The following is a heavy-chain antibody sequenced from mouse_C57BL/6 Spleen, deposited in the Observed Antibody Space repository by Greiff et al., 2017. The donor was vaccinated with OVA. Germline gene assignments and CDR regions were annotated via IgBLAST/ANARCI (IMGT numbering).Heavy chain of an antibody. J-gene: IGHJ2*01. Sequence: EVQLHQSGPELVKPGASVKIPCKASGYTFTDYNMDWVKQSHGKRLAWIGDINPNNGGTIYNQKFKGKATLTVDKSSSTAYMELRSLTSADTAVYYCARVSNHVDYWGQGTTLTVSS. CDR3: ARVSNHVDY. V-gene: IGHV1-18*01. D-gene: IGHD2-5*01. CDR2: INPNNGGT. CDR1: GYTFTDYN.